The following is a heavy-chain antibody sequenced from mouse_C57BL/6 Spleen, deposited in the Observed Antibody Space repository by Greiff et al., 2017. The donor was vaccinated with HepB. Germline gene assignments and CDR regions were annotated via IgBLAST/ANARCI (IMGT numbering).Heavy chain of an antibody. CDR1: GYTFTSYW. J-gene: IGHJ2*01. D-gene: IGHD1-1*01. V-gene: IGHV1-53*01. CDR3: ARATTVGATPFDY. Sequence: VQLQQPGTELVKPGASVKLSCKASGYTFTSYWMHWVKQRPGQGLEWIGNINPSNGGTNYNEKFKSKATLTVDKSSSTAYMQLSSLTSEDSAVYDCARATTVGATPFDYWGQGTTLTVSS. CDR2: INPSNGGT.